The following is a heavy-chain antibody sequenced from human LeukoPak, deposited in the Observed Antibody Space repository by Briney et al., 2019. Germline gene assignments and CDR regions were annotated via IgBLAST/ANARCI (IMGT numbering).Heavy chain of an antibody. V-gene: IGHV4-59*01. Sequence: SETLSLTCTASGGSIRGYYWSWVRQPPGRGLEFIGHVHYTGSTYYNPSLKSRVAISLDTPKNQFSLKLSPVTAADTAVYYCARYGFYHFDSWGQGTRVTVSS. D-gene: IGHD3-3*01. J-gene: IGHJ4*02. CDR1: GGSIRGYY. CDR2: VHYTGST. CDR3: ARYGFYHFDS.